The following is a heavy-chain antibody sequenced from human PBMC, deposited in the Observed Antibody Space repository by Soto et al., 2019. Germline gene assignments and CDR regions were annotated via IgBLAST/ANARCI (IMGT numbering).Heavy chain of an antibody. D-gene: IGHD3-10*01. CDR1: GFTFSNYD. J-gene: IGHJ6*02. CDR3: VRESAGHGMDV. CDR2: IGKGGDT. Sequence: DVQLVESGGDLVQPGGSLRLSCAASGFTFSNYDMQWVRQVTGKGLEWVSSIGKGGDTDYADYVKGRFTISSENAKYSLYLQMSSLRAGDTAVYYCVRESAGHGMDVWGQGTTVTVSS. V-gene: IGHV3-13*01.